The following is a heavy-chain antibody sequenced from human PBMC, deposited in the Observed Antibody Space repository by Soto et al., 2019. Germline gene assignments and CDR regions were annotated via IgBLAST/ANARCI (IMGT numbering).Heavy chain of an antibody. V-gene: IGHV1-69*08. Sequence: QVQLVQSGAEVKKPGSSVKVSCKASGGTFSSYTISWVRQAPGQGLEWMGRIIPILGIANYAQKFQGRVMITADKSSSTAYMELSSLRSEDTAVYYCARDSSSWYKGMGYYFDYWGQGTLVTVSS. CDR3: ARDSSSWYKGMGYYFDY. CDR1: GGTFSSYT. D-gene: IGHD6-13*01. CDR2: IIPILGIA. J-gene: IGHJ4*02.